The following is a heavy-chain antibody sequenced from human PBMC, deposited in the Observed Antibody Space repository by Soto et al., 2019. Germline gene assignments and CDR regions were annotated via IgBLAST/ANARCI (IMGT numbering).Heavy chain of an antibody. V-gene: IGHV1-69*13. CDR2: IIPIFGTA. J-gene: IGHJ6*02. CDR3: ARDVIGGSAGYYGMDV. D-gene: IGHD3-22*01. CDR1: GGTFSSYA. Sequence: SVKVSCKASGGTFSSYAISWVRQAPGQGLEWMGGIIPIFGTANYAQKFQGRVTITADESTSTAYMELSSLRSEDTAVYYCARDVIGGSAGYYGMDVWGQGTTVTVSS.